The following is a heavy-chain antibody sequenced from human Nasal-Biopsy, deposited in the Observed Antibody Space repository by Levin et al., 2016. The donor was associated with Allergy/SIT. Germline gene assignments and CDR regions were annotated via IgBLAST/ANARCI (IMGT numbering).Heavy chain of an antibody. D-gene: IGHD5-18*01. J-gene: IGHJ4*02. CDR1: GFTFSTYS. CDR3: ARDETPWIDLWDRHY. Sequence: GESLKISCAASGFTFSTYSMNWVRQAPGKGLEWVAYISTSNRTTYYADSVKGRFTISRDNAKKSLYLQMNSLRADDTAVYYCARDETPWIDLWDRHYWGQGTLVTVSS. V-gene: IGHV3-48*01. CDR2: ISTSNRTT.